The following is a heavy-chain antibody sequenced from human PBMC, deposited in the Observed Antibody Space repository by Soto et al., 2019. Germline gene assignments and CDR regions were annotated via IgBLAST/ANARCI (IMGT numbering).Heavy chain of an antibody. CDR2: IGADGDT. Sequence: EVQLVESGGGLVQTGGSLRLSCEGSGFSFSSYDMHWVRQVAGKRLEWVAAIGADGDTYYSDSVKGRLTISRENTKNSLYLQMNSLRTGDTGVYHCAKARLYYYSGMDVWGQGTMVTVSS. CDR3: AKARLYYYSGMDV. J-gene: IGHJ6*02. CDR1: GFSFSSYD. V-gene: IGHV3-13*01.